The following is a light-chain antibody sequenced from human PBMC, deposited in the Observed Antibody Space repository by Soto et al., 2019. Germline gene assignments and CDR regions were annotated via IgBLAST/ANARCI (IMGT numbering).Light chain of an antibody. Sequence: QFVMTQPPSVCAAPGQKVTISCSRSSSNIGGNSVSWYQQLPGTAPKLLIYDDNKRPSGIPDRFSGSKSGTSATLGITGFQTGDEADYYCGSWDSSLSAYVFGTGTKLTVL. CDR2: DDN. CDR1: SSNIGGNS. CDR3: GSWDSSLSAYV. V-gene: IGLV1-51*01. J-gene: IGLJ1*01.